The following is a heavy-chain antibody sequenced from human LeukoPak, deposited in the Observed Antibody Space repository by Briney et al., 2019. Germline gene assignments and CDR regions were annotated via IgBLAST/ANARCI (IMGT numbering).Heavy chain of an antibody. D-gene: IGHD3-10*01. CDR3: ARSAGFGVPTDFDC. J-gene: IGHJ4*02. CDR2: IYYSGST. CDR1: VGSISSYY. V-gene: IGHV4-59*01. Sequence: SETLSLTCTVSVGSISSYYWSWIRQPPGKGLEWIGYIYYSGSTNYNPSLKSRVTISVDTSKNQFSLKLSSVTAADTAVYYCARSAGFGVPTDFDCWGQGTLVTVSS.